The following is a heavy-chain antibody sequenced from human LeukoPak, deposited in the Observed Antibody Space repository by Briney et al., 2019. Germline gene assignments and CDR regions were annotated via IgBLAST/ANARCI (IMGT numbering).Heavy chain of an antibody. V-gene: IGHV4-4*02. J-gene: IGHJ4*02. D-gene: IGHD3-16*02. Sequence: SGTLSLTCAVSGGSISSSNWGGWVRQPPGKGLGWIGEIYDGGSTNYNPCLKSRFTISVDKTKNQFSLKLSSVTAADTALYYCATDSSRGFVGVIFGGSRELDYWGQGTLVTVSS. CDR1: GGSISSSNW. CDR2: IYDGGST. CDR3: ATDSSRGFVGVIFGGSRELDY.